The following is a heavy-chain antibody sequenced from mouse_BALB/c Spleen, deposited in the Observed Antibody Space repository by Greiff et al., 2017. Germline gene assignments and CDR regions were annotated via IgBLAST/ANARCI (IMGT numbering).Heavy chain of an antibody. CDR3: ASHYGSSYNYAMDY. Sequence: VQLKESGAELVKPGASVKLSCTASGFNIKDTYMHWVKQRPEQGLEWIGRIDPANGNTKYDPKFQGKATITADTSSNTAYLQLSSLTSEDTAVYYCASHYGSSYNYAMDYWGQGTSVTVSS. V-gene: IGHV14-3*02. CDR1: GFNIKDTY. CDR2: IDPANGNT. D-gene: IGHD1-1*01. J-gene: IGHJ4*01.